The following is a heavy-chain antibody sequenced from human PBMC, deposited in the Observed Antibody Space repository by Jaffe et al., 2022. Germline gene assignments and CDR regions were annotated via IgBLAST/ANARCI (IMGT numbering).Heavy chain of an antibody. CDR2: IWYDGTNK. CDR3: AKSPLSSQTIDY. D-gene: IGHD6-6*01. V-gene: IGHV3-30*02. J-gene: IGHJ4*02. CDR1: GFVFNNYG. Sequence: QVQLVESGGEEVQPGGSLRLSCVASGFVFNNYGMHWVRQAPGKGLEWVAYIWYDGTNKYYVDSVKGRFTISRDNSKNMVYLQLKSLRTEDTAVYYCAKSPLSSQTIDYWGQGTLVTVSS.